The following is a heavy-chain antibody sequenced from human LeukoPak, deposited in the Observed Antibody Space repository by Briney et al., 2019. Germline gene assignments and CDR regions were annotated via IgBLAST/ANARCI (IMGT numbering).Heavy chain of an antibody. V-gene: IGHV3-30*18. D-gene: IGHD3-22*01. CDR1: GFTFSSYG. Sequence: GRSLRLSCAASGFTFSSYGMHWVRQAPGKGLEWVAVISYDGSNKYYADSVKGRFTISRDNSKDTLYLQMNSLRAEDTAVYYCAKDHSSGHYYDSSGCLDYWGQGTLVTVSS. CDR3: AKDHSSGHYYDSSGCLDY. J-gene: IGHJ4*02. CDR2: ISYDGSNK.